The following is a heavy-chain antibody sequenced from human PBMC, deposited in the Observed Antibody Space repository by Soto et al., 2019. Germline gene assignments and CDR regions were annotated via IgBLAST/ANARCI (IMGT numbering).Heavy chain of an antibody. Sequence: QVQLVESGGGVVQPGTSLRLSCVGSGFTFRSYVIHWVRQAPGKGLEWVALSSYDGSNNFYGDSVKGRFTISRHNYRNTVELQMDSLTFDDTALYYCARWGTTGGLDVWGQGTLVSVSS. D-gene: IGHD3-16*01. CDR1: GFTFRSYV. V-gene: IGHV3-33*05. CDR3: ARWGTTGGLDV. J-gene: IGHJ4*02. CDR2: SSYDGSNN.